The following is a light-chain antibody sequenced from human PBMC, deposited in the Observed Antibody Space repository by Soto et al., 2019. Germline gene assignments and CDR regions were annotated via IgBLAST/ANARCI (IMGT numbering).Light chain of an antibody. CDR3: HQYATSPYT. Sequence: DIFLTQSPGTLSLSPGEGATLSCRASQSLSNVFLAWYQQKPGQAPRLLIYGASRRATGIPDRFSGSGSGTDFTLTISRLEPEDFAVYFCHQYATSPYTFGQGTKLEIK. V-gene: IGKV3-20*01. CDR2: GAS. J-gene: IGKJ2*01. CDR1: QSLSNVF.